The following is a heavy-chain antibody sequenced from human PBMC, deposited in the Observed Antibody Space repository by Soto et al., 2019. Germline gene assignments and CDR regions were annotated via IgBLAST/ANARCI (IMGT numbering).Heavy chain of an antibody. J-gene: IGHJ1*01. D-gene: IGHD2-2*01. CDR3: ARTDIVVVPAAMPHFQH. V-gene: IGHV5-51*01. CDR2: IYPGDSDT. CDR1: GYSFTSYW. Sequence: RGESLKISCKGSGYSFTSYWIDWVRQMPGKGLEWMGIIYPGDSDTRYSPSFQGQVTISADKSISTAYLQWSSLKASDTAMYYCARTDIVVVPAAMPHFQHWGQGTLVTVSS.